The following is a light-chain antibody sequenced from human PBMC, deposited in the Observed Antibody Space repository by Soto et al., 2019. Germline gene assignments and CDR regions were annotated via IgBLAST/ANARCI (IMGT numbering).Light chain of an antibody. CDR2: RTS. CDR3: QQYNNWPRAT. J-gene: IGKJ4*01. V-gene: IGKV3-15*01. Sequence: EIVMTQSPATLSVSPGERATLSCRASQSISSNLAWYQRKPGQAPRLLMFRTSSRATGFPARFSGSGSGTEFNLTISSLQSEDFGLYYCQQYNNWPRATFGGGTKVDIK. CDR1: QSISSN.